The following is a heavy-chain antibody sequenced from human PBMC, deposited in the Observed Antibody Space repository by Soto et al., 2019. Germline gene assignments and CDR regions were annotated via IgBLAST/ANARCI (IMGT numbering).Heavy chain of an antibody. J-gene: IGHJ4*02. CDR1: GFTFSNAW. Sequence: GGSLRLSCAASGFTFSNAWMSWVRQAPGKGLEWVGRIKSKTDGETTDYAAPVKGRFTISRDDSKNALYLQMNSLKTEDTAVYYCTTLYQGISNWGQGTLVTVSS. V-gene: IGHV3-15*01. CDR3: TTLYQGISN. CDR2: IKSKTDGETT. D-gene: IGHD1-20*01.